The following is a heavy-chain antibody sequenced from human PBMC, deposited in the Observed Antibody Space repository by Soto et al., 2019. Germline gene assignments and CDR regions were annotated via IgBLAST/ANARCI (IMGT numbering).Heavy chain of an antibody. D-gene: IGHD5-18*01. CDR1: GGTFSSYA. CDR3: ARERRGEQLWLQRYYYYGMDV. V-gene: IGHV1-69*01. J-gene: IGHJ6*02. CDR2: IIPIFGTA. Sequence: QVQLVQSGAEVKKPGSSVKVSCKASGGTFSSYAISWVRQAPGQGLEWMGGIIPIFGTANYAQKFQGRVTITADESTSTAYMELSSLRSEDTAVYYCARERRGEQLWLQRYYYYGMDVWGQGTTVTVSS.